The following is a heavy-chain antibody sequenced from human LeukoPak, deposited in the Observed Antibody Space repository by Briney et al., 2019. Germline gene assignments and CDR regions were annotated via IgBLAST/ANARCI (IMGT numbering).Heavy chain of an antibody. CDR1: GGSFSGYY. CDR3: ATTYVWGSYRSNAPFDY. D-gene: IGHD3-16*02. Sequence: PSETLSLTCAVYGGSFSGYYWSRIRQPPGKGLEWIGEINHSGSTNYNPSLKSRVTISVDTSKNQFSLKLSSVTAADTAVYYCATTYVWGSYRSNAPFDYWGQGTLVTVSS. J-gene: IGHJ4*02. V-gene: IGHV4-34*01. CDR2: INHSGST.